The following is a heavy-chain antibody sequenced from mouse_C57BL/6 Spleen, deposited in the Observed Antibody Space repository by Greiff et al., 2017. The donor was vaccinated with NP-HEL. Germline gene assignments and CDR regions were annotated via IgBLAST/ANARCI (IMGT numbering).Heavy chain of an antibody. CDR3: TRDGDYDVGGFGY. CDR1: GFTFSSYA. V-gene: IGHV5-9-1*02. J-gene: IGHJ2*01. D-gene: IGHD2-4*01. CDR2: ISSGGDYI. Sequence: EVNVVESGEGLVKPGGSLKLSCAASGFTFSSYAMSWVRQTPEKRLEWVAYISSGGDYIYYADTVKGRFTISRANARNTLYLQMSSLKSEDTAMYYCTRDGDYDVGGFGYWGQGTTLTVSS.